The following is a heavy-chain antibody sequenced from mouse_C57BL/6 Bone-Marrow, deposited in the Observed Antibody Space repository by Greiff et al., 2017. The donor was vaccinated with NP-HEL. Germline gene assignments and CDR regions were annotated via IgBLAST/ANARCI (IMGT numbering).Heavy chain of an antibody. V-gene: IGHV1-61*01. Sequence: VQLQQPGAELVRPGSSVKLSCKASGYTFTRSWIDWVKQRPGPGLELSGNISPSDSDTHYNQKFKDKATLPVDKSSSTAYMQLSSLTSEDSAVYYGARSGYVPFAYWGQGTLVTVSA. CDR3: ARSGYVPFAY. D-gene: IGHD2-10*02. J-gene: IGHJ3*01. CDR2: ISPSDSDT. CDR1: GYTFTRSW.